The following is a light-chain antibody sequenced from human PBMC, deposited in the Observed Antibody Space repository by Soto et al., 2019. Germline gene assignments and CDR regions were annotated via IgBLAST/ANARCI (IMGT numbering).Light chain of an antibody. CDR1: SSNIGSNY. J-gene: IGLJ2*01. Sequence: QSVLTQPPSASGTPGQRVTISCSGSSSNIGSNYVYWYQRLPGTAPKLLINRNNQRPSGVPDRFSASKSGTSASLGISGLRYEDDADYYCAAWDDSLSGHVVFGGGTKVTV. CDR2: RNN. CDR3: AAWDDSLSGHVV. V-gene: IGLV1-47*01.